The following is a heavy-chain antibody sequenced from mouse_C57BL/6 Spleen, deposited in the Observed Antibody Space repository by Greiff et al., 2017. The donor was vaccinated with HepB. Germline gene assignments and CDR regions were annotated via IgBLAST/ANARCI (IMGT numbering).Heavy chain of an antibody. J-gene: IGHJ4*01. Sequence: QVQLQQPGAELVKPGASVKLSCKASGYTFTSYWMHWVKQRPGQGLEWIGMIHPNSGSTNYNEKFKSKATLTVDKSSSTAYMQLSSRTSEDSAVYYCASDDGYYYAMDYWGQGTSVTVAS. D-gene: IGHD2-3*01. CDR1: GYTFTSYW. CDR2: IHPNSGST. CDR3: ASDDGYYYAMDY. V-gene: IGHV1-64*01.